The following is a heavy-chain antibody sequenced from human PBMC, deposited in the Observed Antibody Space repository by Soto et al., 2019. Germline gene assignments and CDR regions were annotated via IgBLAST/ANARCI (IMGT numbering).Heavy chain of an antibody. D-gene: IGHD2-15*01. CDR1: GGSFSGYY. CDR2: INHSGST. J-gene: IGHJ4*02. Sequence: PSETLSLTCAVYGGSFSGYYWSWIRQPPGKGLEWIGEINHSGSTNYNPSLKSRVHISVDTSQNQFSLKLSSLTAADTAVDYCASRGGVVVVAAPRFSPPPYFDYWGQGTLVTVSS. V-gene: IGHV4-34*01. CDR3: ASRGGVVVVAAPRFSPPPYFDY.